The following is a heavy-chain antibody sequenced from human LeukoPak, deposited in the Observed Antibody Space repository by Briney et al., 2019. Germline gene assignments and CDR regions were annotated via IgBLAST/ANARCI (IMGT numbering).Heavy chain of an antibody. Sequence: SETLSLTCAVYGGSFSGYYWSWIRQPPGKGLEWIGYIYHSGSTYYNPSLKSRVTISVDRSKNQFSLKLSSVTAAGTAVYYCARSTMIVALGAFDIWGQGTMVTVSS. CDR3: ARSTMIVALGAFDI. CDR2: IYHSGST. CDR1: GGSFSGYY. J-gene: IGHJ3*02. V-gene: IGHV4-34*01. D-gene: IGHD3-22*01.